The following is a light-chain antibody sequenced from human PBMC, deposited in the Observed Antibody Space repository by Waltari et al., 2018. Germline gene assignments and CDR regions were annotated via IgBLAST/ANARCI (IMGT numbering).Light chain of an antibody. CDR3: SSYTSSSTWV. Sequence: QSALTQPASVSGSPGQSITISCTGTSSDVGGYNYVSWYQQHPGNAPKLMIYEVSNRPSGVSNRFSGSTSGNTASLTISGLQAEDEADYYCSSYTSSSTWVFGGGTKLTVL. CDR1: SSDVGGYNY. V-gene: IGLV2-14*01. CDR2: EVS. J-gene: IGLJ3*02.